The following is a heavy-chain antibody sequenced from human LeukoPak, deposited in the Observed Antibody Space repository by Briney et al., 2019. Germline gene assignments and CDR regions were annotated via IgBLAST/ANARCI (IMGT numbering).Heavy chain of an antibody. D-gene: IGHD3-22*01. V-gene: IGHV3-33*01. CDR3: ARAEDYDSSGYVDAFDI. J-gene: IGHJ3*02. CDR2: IWYDGSNK. Sequence: GGSLRLSCAASGFTFSSYGMHWVRQAPGKGLEWVAVIWYDGSNKYYADSVKGRFTISRDNSKNTLYLHMNSLRAEDTALYYCARAEDYDSSGYVDAFDIWGQGTMVTVSS. CDR1: GFTFSSYG.